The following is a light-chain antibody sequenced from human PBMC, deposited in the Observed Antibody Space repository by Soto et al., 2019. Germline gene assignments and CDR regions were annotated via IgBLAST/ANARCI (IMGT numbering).Light chain of an antibody. CDR2: VTS. J-gene: IGLJ1*01. Sequence: QSVLTQPASVSGSPGQSITISCTGTGSDVGGYKYVSWFQQLPGEVPKLMIYVTSYRPSGVSDRFSGSKSGNTASLIISGLQAEDEADYYCSSYASSSPFVFGTGTKVTVL. CDR3: SSYASSSPFV. V-gene: IGLV2-14*01. CDR1: GSDVGGYKY.